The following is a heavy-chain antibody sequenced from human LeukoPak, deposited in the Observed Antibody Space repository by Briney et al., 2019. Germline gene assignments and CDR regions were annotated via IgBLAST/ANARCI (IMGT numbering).Heavy chain of an antibody. CDR3: AKDMGTGSYYGMDV. D-gene: IGHD7-27*01. V-gene: IGHV3-9*01. Sequence: GGSLRLSCAASGFTFDDYAMHWVRQAPGKGLEWVSGISWNSGSIGYADSVKGRFTISRDNAKNSLYLQMNSLRAEDTALYYCAKDMGTGSYYGMDVWGQGTTVTVSS. CDR2: ISWNSGSI. J-gene: IGHJ6*02. CDR1: GFTFDDYA.